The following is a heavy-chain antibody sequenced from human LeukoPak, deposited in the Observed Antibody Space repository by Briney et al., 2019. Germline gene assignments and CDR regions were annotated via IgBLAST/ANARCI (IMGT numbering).Heavy chain of an antibody. J-gene: IGHJ3*02. CDR2: IYSGGDI. V-gene: IGHV3-53*01. D-gene: IGHD6-19*01. Sequence: PGGSLRLSCAASGFTVSSSYMSWVRQAPGKGPEWVSVIYSGGDIDYADSVKGRFTISRDNSKNTLYLQMNSLRDEDTAVYYCARSVIAVAGYDAFDIWGQGTVVTVSS. CDR1: GFTVSSSY. CDR3: ARSVIAVAGYDAFDI.